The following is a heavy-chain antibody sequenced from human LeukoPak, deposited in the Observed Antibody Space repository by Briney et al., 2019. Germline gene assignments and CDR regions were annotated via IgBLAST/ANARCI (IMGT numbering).Heavy chain of an antibody. CDR3: AKDRDGYKGS. CDR1: GFTFSSYA. Sequence: GGSLRLSCAASGFTFSSYAMSWVRQAPGKGLEWVSAISGTGGATYYADSVKGRFTISRDNSKNTLYLQMNSLRAEDTAVYYCAKDRDGYKGSWGQGTLVTVPS. V-gene: IGHV3-23*01. D-gene: IGHD5-24*01. J-gene: IGHJ5*02. CDR2: ISGTGGAT.